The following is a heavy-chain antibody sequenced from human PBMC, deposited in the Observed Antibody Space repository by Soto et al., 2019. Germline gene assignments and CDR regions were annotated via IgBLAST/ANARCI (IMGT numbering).Heavy chain of an antibody. D-gene: IGHD3-22*01. Sequence: EVQLLESGGGLVQPGGSLRLSCAASGFTFSSYAMTWVRQAPGKGLEWVSSTSGSGGDVYHAGSVKGRFTISRDNSKNRLYLQMNSLRAEDTAIYYCAKGWLYGAGLGVWGQGTTVTVSS. CDR1: GFTFSSYA. CDR2: TSGSGGDV. J-gene: IGHJ6*02. CDR3: AKGWLYGAGLGV. V-gene: IGHV3-23*01.